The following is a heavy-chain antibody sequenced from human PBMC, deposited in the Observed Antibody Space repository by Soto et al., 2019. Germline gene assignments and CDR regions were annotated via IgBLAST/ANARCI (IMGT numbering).Heavy chain of an antibody. Sequence: QVQLVQSGPEVKKPGASVKVSCMASGYTFANYGITWVRQAPGQGLEWVGGISAYNGNTNYGQKFQGRVTMTTDTSTSTAYMELRNLRSDDTAVYYCARDYDYVWGSYRLDYWGQGTPVTVSA. V-gene: IGHV1-18*01. CDR3: ARDYDYVWGSYRLDY. CDR2: ISAYNGNT. D-gene: IGHD3-16*02. J-gene: IGHJ4*02. CDR1: GYTFANYG.